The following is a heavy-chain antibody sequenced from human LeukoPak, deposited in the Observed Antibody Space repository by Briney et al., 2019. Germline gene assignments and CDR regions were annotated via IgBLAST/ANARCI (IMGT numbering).Heavy chain of an antibody. CDR3: ARLHEESFYYYGMDV. D-gene: IGHD3-10*01. V-gene: IGHV1-69*13. Sequence: GASVKVSCKASGGTFSSYAISWVRQAPGQGLEWMGGIIPIFGTANYAQKFQGRVTITADESTSTAYMELSSLRSEDTAVYYCARLHEESFYYYGMDVWGQGTTVTVSS. J-gene: IGHJ6*02. CDR2: IIPIFGTA. CDR1: GGTFSSYA.